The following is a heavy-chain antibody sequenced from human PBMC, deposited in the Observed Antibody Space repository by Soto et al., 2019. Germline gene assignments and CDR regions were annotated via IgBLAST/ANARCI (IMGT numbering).Heavy chain of an antibody. CDR2: ISAYNGNT. V-gene: IGHV1-18*04. J-gene: IGHJ4*02. Sequence: ASVKVSCKASGYTFTSYGISWVRQAPGQGLEWMGWISAYNGNTNYAQKLQGGVTMTTDTSTSTAYTELRSLRSDDTAVYYCARGGDLGYCSSTSCYTLDYWGQGTLVTVSS. D-gene: IGHD2-2*02. CDR3: ARGGDLGYCSSTSCYTLDY. CDR1: GYTFTSYG.